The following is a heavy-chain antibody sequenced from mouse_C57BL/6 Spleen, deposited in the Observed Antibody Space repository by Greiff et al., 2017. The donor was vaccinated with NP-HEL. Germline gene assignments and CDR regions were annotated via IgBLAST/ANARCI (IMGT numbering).Heavy chain of an antibody. D-gene: IGHD2-3*01. V-gene: IGHV6-3*01. J-gene: IGHJ3*01. CDR3: TDYDGYYGFAY. CDR2: IRLKSDNYAT. Sequence: EVMLVESGGGLVQPGGSMKLSCVASGFTFSNYWMNWVRQSPEKGLEWVAQIRLKSDNYATHYAESVKGRFTISRDDSKSSVYLQMNNVRAEDTGIYYCTDYDGYYGFAYWGQGTLVTVSA. CDR1: GFTFSNYW.